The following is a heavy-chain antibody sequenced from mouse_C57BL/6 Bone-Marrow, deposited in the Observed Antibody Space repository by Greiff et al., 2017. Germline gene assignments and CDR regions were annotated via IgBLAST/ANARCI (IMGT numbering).Heavy chain of an antibody. CDR3: ERGYYGNYGGFAY. CDR2: IDPSDSET. J-gene: IGHJ3*01. CDR1: GYTFTSYW. Sequence: QVQLQQPGAELVRPGSSVKLSCKASGYTFTSYWMHWVKQRPIQGLEWIGNIDPSDSETHYNPKFKDKATLTVDKSSSTAYMQLSSLTSEDDAVDYCERGYYGNYGGFAYWGQGTLVTVSA. V-gene: IGHV1-52*01. D-gene: IGHD2-1*01.